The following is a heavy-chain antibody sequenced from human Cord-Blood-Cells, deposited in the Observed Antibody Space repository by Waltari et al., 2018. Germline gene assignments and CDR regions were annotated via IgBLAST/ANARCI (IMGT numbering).Heavy chain of an antibody. J-gene: IGHJ3*02. Sequence: QVQLQQWGAGLLKPSETLSLTCAVYGGSFSGYYWSWIRQPPGKGLEWIGEINHSGSNNYNPSLKSRFTISVDTSKNQFSLKLSSVTAADTAVYYCARVTAMPHAFDIWGQGTMVTVSS. CDR2: INHSGSN. V-gene: IGHV4-34*01. CDR1: GGSFSGYY. CDR3: ARVTAMPHAFDI. D-gene: IGHD5-18*01.